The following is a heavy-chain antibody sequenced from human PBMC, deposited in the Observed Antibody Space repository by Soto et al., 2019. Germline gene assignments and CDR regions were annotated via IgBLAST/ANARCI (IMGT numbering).Heavy chain of an antibody. CDR2: IYSSGST. J-gene: IGHJ4*02. V-gene: IGHV3-53*01. Sequence: EVQLVESGGDLIQPGGSLRLSCAASGFTISSNDMSWVRQAPGKGLEWVSLIYSSGSTHYADSVKGRFTISRDNSKNTVHLQMNTLRAEDTAVYYCARRPLTSNGAYWGQGTLVTVSS. D-gene: IGHD2-8*01. CDR1: GFTISSND. CDR3: ARRPLTSNGAY.